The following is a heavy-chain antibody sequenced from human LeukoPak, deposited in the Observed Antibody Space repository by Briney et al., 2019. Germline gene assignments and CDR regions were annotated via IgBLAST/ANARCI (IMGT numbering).Heavy chain of an antibody. CDR1: GYTFTGYY. J-gene: IGHJ4*02. V-gene: IGHV1-2*02. Sequence: ASVKVSCKASGYTFTGYYMHWVRQAPGQGLEWMGWINPNSGGTNYAQKFQGRVTMTRDTSISTAYMELSRLRSDDTAVYYCARYSDYGGSRLVNYFDYWGQGTLVTVSS. D-gene: IGHD4-23*01. CDR3: ARYSDYGGSRLVNYFDY. CDR2: INPNSGGT.